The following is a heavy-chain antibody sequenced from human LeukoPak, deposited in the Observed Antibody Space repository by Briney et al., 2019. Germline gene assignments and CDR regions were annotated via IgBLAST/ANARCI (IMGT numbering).Heavy chain of an antibody. CDR2: IYYSGST. J-gene: IGHJ3*02. D-gene: IGHD3-22*01. V-gene: IGHV4-31*03. CDR1: GGSISSGGYY. Sequence: SQTLFLTCTVSGGSISSGGYYWNWIRQHPGKGLEWIGYIYYSGSTYYNPSLKSRVTISVDTSKNQFSLKLSSVTAADTAVYYCARNPDADYYDSSGDAFDIWGQGTMVTVSS. CDR3: ARNPDADYYDSSGDAFDI.